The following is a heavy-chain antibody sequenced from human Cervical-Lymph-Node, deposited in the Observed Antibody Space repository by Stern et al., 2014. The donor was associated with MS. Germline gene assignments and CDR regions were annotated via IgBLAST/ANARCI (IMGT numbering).Heavy chain of an antibody. CDR2: INPNAGVT. D-gene: IGHD2-15*01. CDR1: GYTFTGFF. CDR3: ARGYPFFDN. J-gene: IGHJ4*02. Sequence: VQLVQSGGEVKKPGASVKVSCTASGYTFTGFFLHWVRQAPGQGLEWVGWINPNAGVTKSAQKFQGWVTLTRDTSINTVYMELNRLKSDDTAVFYCARGYPFFDNWGQGTLVTVSS. V-gene: IGHV1-2*04.